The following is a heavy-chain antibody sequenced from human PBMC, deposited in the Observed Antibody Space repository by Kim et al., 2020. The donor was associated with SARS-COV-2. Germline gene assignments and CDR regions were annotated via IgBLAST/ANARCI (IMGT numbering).Heavy chain of an antibody. CDR2: ISYDGSIT. Sequence: GGSLRLSCAASGFTFSGFWMHWVRQAPGKGLVWVSGISYDGSITNYADSLKGRFTVSRDNAKNTLYLEMNSLRADDTAVYYCALSNWFDPWGSGTLVTV. CDR1: GFTFSGFW. J-gene: IGHJ5*02. CDR3: ALSNWFDP. V-gene: IGHV3-74*01.